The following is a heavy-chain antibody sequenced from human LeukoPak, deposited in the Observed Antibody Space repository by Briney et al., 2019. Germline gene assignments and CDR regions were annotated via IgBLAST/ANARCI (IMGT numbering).Heavy chain of an antibody. CDR3: ARSPPRYSNYNWFDP. J-gene: IGHJ5*02. D-gene: IGHD6-13*01. V-gene: IGHV1-18*01. CDR2: ISAYNGNT. Sequence: ASVKVSCKASGYTFTNYGISWVRQAPGQGLEWMGWISAYNGNTNYAQNLQGRVTMTTDTSTSTAYMELRSLRSDDTAMYYCARSPPRYSNYNWFDPWGQGTLVTVSS. CDR1: GYTFTNYG.